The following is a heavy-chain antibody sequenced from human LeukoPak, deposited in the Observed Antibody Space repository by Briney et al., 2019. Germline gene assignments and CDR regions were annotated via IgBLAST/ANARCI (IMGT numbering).Heavy chain of an antibody. J-gene: IGHJ4*02. CDR3: AREGYSYGYYFDY. Sequence: SETLSLTCTVSGDSISNYFWSWIRQPAGKGLEWIGRIYAGEDAKYNPSLETRVTVSVDTSTNQLSLKLSSVTAADTAVYYCAREGYSYGYYFDYWGQGTLVTVSS. CDR2: IYAGEDA. CDR1: GDSISNYF. D-gene: IGHD5-18*01. V-gene: IGHV4-4*07.